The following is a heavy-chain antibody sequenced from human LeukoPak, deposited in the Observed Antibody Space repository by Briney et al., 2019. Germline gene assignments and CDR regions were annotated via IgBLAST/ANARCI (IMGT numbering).Heavy chain of an antibody. CDR2: IIPIFGTA. Sequence: ASVKVSCKASGGTFSSYAISWVRQAPGQGLEWMGRIIPIFGTANYAQKFQGRVTITTDESTSTAYMELSSLRSEDAAVYYCARAVTYYYDSSGSADAFDIWGQGTMVTVSS. V-gene: IGHV1-69*05. J-gene: IGHJ3*02. D-gene: IGHD3-22*01. CDR1: GGTFSSYA. CDR3: ARAVTYYYDSSGSADAFDI.